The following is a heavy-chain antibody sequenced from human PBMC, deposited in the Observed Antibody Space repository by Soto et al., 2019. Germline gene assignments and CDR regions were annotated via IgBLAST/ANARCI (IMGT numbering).Heavy chain of an antibody. V-gene: IGHV1-3*01. CDR1: GYTFTSYA. CDR3: ARRSVVVTALDY. Sequence: SVKVSCKASGYTFTSYALHWVRQAPGQRLEWMGWINAGNGNTKYSQKFQGRVTITRDTSASTAYMELSSLRSEDTAVYYCARRSVVVTALDYCGQGTLVTVSS. J-gene: IGHJ4*02. CDR2: INAGNGNT. D-gene: IGHD2-21*02.